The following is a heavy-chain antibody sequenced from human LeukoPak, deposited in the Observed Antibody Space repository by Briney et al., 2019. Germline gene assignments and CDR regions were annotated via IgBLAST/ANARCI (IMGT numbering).Heavy chain of an antibody. D-gene: IGHD6-6*01. CDR1: GYRFTNYW. CDR3: ARSPRPLTAACPSSSFWLDP. CDR2: IYPGDSDT. J-gene: IGHJ5*02. V-gene: IGHV5-51*01. Sequence: GESLKISCKGSGYRFTNYWIGWVRQMPGKGLEWMGIIYPGDSDTRYSPSFQGQVTISADKSISTAYLQWSSLKASDTAMYYCARSPRPLTAACPSSSFWLDPWGQGTQVTVSS.